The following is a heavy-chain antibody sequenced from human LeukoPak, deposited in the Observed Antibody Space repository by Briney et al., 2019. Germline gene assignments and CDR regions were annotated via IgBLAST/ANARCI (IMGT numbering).Heavy chain of an antibody. J-gene: IGHJ3*02. CDR2: INCKSGAT. Sequence: ASVKVSCKASEYTFTDYYIHWMRQAPGQSLEWMGWINCKSGATSYAQKFRGRVTMTKDRPIRTAYMELSRLKSDDTAVYYCARQSLDYYETLDAFDIWGQGTVVTVSS. CDR3: ARQSLDYYETLDAFDI. V-gene: IGHV1-2*02. CDR1: EYTFTDYY. D-gene: IGHD3-22*01.